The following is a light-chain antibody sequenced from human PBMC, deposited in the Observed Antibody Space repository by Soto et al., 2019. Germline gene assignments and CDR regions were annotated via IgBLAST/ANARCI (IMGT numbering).Light chain of an antibody. Sequence: AIRMTQSPSSFSASTGDRVTITCRASQGISSYLAWYQQKPGKAPKLLIYAASTLQSGVPSRFSGSGSGTDFTLTRSCLQSEDFATYYCQQYYSYPHTFGGGTKVEIK. J-gene: IGKJ4*01. CDR3: QQYYSYPHT. CDR1: QGISSY. CDR2: AAS. V-gene: IGKV1-8*01.